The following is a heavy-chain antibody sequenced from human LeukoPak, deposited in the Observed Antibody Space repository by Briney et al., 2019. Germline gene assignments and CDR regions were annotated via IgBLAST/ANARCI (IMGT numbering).Heavy chain of an antibody. D-gene: IGHD2-15*01. CDR3: ARDGIYCSGSSCYPVEIDY. J-gene: IGHJ4*02. V-gene: IGHV1-2*02. Sequence: ASVKVSCKASEYTFTDYYMHWVRQAPGQGREWMGWINPNSGGTNYAQKFQGRVTMTRDTSISTAYMELSRLRSDDTAVYYCARDGIYCSGSSCYPVEIDYWGQGTLVTVSS. CDR2: INPNSGGT. CDR1: EYTFTDYY.